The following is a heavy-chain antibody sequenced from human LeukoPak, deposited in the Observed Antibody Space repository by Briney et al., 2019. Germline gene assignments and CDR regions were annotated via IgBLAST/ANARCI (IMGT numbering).Heavy chain of an antibody. Sequence: GGSLRLSCAASGFTFDDYGMSWVRQAPGKGLEWVSSISSSSSYIYYADSVKGRFTISRDNAKNSLYLQMNSLRAEDTAVYYCARDIDDWNDVSTFDYWGQGTLVTVSS. D-gene: IGHD1-1*01. CDR1: GFTFDDYG. CDR2: ISSSSSYI. V-gene: IGHV3-21*01. CDR3: ARDIDDWNDVSTFDY. J-gene: IGHJ4*02.